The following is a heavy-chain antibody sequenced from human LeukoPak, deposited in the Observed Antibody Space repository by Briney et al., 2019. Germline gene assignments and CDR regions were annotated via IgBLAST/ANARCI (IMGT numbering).Heavy chain of an antibody. CDR3: ASTWAAGRFDY. Sequence: GGSWRLSCAASGFTFSSYAMHWVRQAPGKGLEWVAVISYDGSNKYYADSVKGRFTISRDNSKNPLYLQMNSLRAEDTAVYCCASTWAAGRFDYWGQGTLVTVSS. CDR2: ISYDGSNK. V-gene: IGHV3-30-3*01. J-gene: IGHJ4*02. D-gene: IGHD1-14*01. CDR1: GFTFSSYA.